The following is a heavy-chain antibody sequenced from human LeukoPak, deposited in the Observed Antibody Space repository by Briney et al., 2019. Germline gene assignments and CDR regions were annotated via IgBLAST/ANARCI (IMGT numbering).Heavy chain of an antibody. V-gene: IGHV3-7*03. J-gene: IGHJ4*02. D-gene: IGHD2-15*01. CDR3: ARDSDGGSHIVDY. CDR1: GFTFSSYW. Sequence: GGSMRLSCAASGFTFSSYWMSWVRQAPGKGLEWVANIKQDGSEKYYVDSVKGRFTISRDNAKNSLYLQMNSLRAEDTAVYYCARDSDGGSHIVDYWGQGTLVTVSS. CDR2: IKQDGSEK.